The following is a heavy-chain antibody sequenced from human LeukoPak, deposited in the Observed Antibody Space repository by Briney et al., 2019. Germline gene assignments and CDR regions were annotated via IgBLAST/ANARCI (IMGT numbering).Heavy chain of an antibody. CDR2: ITDST. CDR3: ARYCSGGRCYSGLDP. D-gene: IGHD2-15*01. Sequence: RPGGSLRLSCAASGFTFSSYAMTWVRQAPGKGLEWVSAITDSTYFADSVKGRFTISRDSSKNTVYLQMNSLRAEDTAVYYCARYCSGGRCYSGLDPWGQGALVTVSS. CDR1: GFTFSSYA. V-gene: IGHV3-23*01. J-gene: IGHJ5*02.